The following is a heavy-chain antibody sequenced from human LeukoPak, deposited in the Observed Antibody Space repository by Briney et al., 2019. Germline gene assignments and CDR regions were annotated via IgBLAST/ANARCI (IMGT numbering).Heavy chain of an antibody. CDR1: GYTFICYY. V-gene: IGHV1-2*02. J-gene: IGHJ4*02. Sequence: ASVKVSCKTSGYTFICYYMHWVRQAPGQGLEWMGWINPNGGATNYAQKFQDRVTMTRDTPISTAYMELSRLRSDDTAVYYCARYYYGSGSYYNSLNYWGQGTQVTVSS. CDR3: ARYYYGSGSYYNSLNY. CDR2: INPNGGAT. D-gene: IGHD3-10*01.